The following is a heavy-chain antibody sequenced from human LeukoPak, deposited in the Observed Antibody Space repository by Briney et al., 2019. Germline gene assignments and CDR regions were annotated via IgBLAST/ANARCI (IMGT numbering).Heavy chain of an antibody. D-gene: IGHD5-18*01. CDR3: ARDLSYGFDY. CDR2: INSDGST. CDR1: GFTFSTYS. J-gene: IGHJ4*02. Sequence: GGSLRLSCAASGFTFSTYSMNWVRQAPGKGLVWVSRINSDGSTSYADSVKGRFTISRDNAKNTLYLQMNSLRAEDTAVYYCARDLSYGFDYWGQGTLVTVSS. V-gene: IGHV3-74*01.